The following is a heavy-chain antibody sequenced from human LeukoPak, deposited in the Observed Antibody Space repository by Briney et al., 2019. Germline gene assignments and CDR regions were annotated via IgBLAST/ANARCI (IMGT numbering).Heavy chain of an antibody. Sequence: SETLSLTCAVSGYSISSGYYWGWIRQPPGKGLEWIGSIYHSGSTYYSPSLKSRVTISVDTPKNQFSLKRSSETAADTAVYYCARTGGIAAGYYYYYMDVWGKGTTVTVSS. J-gene: IGHJ6*03. CDR3: ARTGGIAAGYYYYYMDV. V-gene: IGHV4-38-2*01. CDR1: GYSISSGYY. D-gene: IGHD6-13*01. CDR2: IYHSGST.